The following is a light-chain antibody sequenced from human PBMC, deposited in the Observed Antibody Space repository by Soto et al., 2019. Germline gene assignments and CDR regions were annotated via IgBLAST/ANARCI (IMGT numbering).Light chain of an antibody. Sequence: QSALTQPPSASGSPGQSVTISCTGTSSDVGGYDYVSWYQHHPGKAPKLMIFEVTKRPSGVPDRFSGSKSGNTASLTVSGLQAEDEADYYCSSYADRNKFLFGGGTKLTVL. CDR3: SSYADRNKFL. J-gene: IGLJ3*02. CDR1: SSDVGGYDY. CDR2: EVT. V-gene: IGLV2-8*01.